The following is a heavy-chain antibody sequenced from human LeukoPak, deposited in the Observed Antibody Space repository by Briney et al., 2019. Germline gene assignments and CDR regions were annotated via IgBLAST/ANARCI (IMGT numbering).Heavy chain of an antibody. V-gene: IGHV3-74*01. Sequence: GGSLRLSCEASGFTLSHYWMHWVSQAPGKGLVWVSRTNTDGSSTNYVDSVKGRFTISRDNAKNTMYLQMNSLRAEDTAVYYCVPTDSSGLDWGQGTLVTVSS. CDR2: TNTDGSST. CDR1: GFTLSHYW. J-gene: IGHJ4*02. D-gene: IGHD3-22*01. CDR3: VPTDSSGLD.